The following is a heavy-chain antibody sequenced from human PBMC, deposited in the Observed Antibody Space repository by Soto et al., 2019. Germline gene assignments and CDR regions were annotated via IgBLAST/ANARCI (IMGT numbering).Heavy chain of an antibody. V-gene: IGHV4-59*08. CDR1: AGSISGYY. CDR3: ARQHYGAYDRFDD. D-gene: IGHD5-12*01. Sequence: ASETLSLTCTVSAGSISGYYWSWIRQPPGKGLEWIGHIYYTGTTNYNPSLKSRVTISVDTSKNLFSLKLTSVTAADTAVYYCARQHYGAYDRFDDPGQGTLVTVSS. J-gene: IGHJ4*02. CDR2: IYYTGTT.